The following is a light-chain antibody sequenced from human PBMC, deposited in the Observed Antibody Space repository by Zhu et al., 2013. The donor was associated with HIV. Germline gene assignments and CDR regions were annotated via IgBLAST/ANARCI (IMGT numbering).Light chain of an antibody. CDR1: SSDVGGYNY. CDR2: DVS. CDR3: AAWDDSLNGV. J-gene: IGLJ3*02. Sequence: QSALSQPPSASGSPGQSVTISCTGTSSDVGGYNYVSWYQQHPGKAPELLIYDVSERPSGVPDRFSGSKSGTSASLAISGLQSEDEADYYCAAWDDSLNGVFGGGTKLDRP. V-gene: IGLV2-8*01.